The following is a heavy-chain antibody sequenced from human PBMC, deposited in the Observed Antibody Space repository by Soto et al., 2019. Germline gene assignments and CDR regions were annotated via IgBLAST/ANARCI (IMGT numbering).Heavy chain of an antibody. D-gene: IGHD5-12*01. CDR1: GYTFTGYY. J-gene: IGHJ4*02. V-gene: IGHV1-2*04. CDR2: INPNSGGT. Sequence: ASVKVSCKASGYTFTGYYMHWVRLASGQGLEWMGWINPNSGGTNYAQKFQGWVTMTRDTSISTAYMELSRLRSDVTAVYYCARDFGYGHSIDYWRQGSLVTVSS. CDR3: ARDFGYGHSIDY.